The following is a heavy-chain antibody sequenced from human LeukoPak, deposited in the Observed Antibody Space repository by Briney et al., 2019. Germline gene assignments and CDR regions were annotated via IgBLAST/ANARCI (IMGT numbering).Heavy chain of an antibody. CDR1: GYTSSDYY. V-gene: IGHV1-2*02. CDR2: INPNSGDT. D-gene: IGHD4-11*01. CDR3: AKSARYSSAWFTGCFDY. Sequence: ASVKVSCKASGYTSSDYYMHWVRQAPGQGLEWMGWINPNSGDTHYAQMFQGRVTMTRDTSINAAYMELRRVRSDDTAVYYCAKSARYSSAWFTGCFDYWGQGSLVTVSS. J-gene: IGHJ4*02.